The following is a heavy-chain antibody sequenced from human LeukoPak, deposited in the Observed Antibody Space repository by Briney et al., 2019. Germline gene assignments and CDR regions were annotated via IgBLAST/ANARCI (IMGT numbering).Heavy chain of an antibody. CDR2: IGYDGGNK. CDR1: GFTFSSYG. J-gene: IGHJ3*02. D-gene: IGHD3-22*01. V-gene: IGHV3-30*02. CDR3: AKDPRRPYYYDSSGYAFDI. Sequence: GGSLRLSCAASGFTFSSYGMHWVRQAPGKGLEWVAFIGYDGGNKYYADSVKGRFTISRDNSKNTLYLQMNSLRAEDTAVYYCAKDPRRPYYYDSSGYAFDIWGQGTMVTVSS.